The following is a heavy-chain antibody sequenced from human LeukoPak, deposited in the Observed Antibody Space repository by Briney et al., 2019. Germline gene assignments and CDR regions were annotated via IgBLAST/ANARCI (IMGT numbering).Heavy chain of an antibody. V-gene: IGHV3-74*01. CDR1: GFTFSSYW. D-gene: IGHD3-10*01. CDR3: ASGGLLFGEFTIFP. J-gene: IGHJ5*02. CDR2: INSDGSST. Sequence: PGGSLRLSCAASGFTFSSYWMHWVRQAPGKGLVWVSRINSDGSSTSYADSVKGRFTISRDNAKNSLYLQMNSLRAEDTAVYYCASGGLLFGEFTIFPWGQGTLVTVSS.